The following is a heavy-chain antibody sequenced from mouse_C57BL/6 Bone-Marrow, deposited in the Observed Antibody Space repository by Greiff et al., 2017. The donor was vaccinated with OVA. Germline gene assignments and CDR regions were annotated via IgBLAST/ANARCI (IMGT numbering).Heavy chain of an antibody. CDR2: IYPGSGNT. D-gene: IGHD1-1*01. Sequence: QVQLQQSGAELVRPGASVKLSCKASGYTFTDYYINWVKQRPGQGLEWIARIYPGSGNTYYNEKFKGKATLTAEKYSSTAYMQLSSLTSEDSAVYFCARSGYGSSCAYWGQGTLVTVSA. J-gene: IGHJ3*01. V-gene: IGHV1-76*01. CDR3: ARSGYGSSCAY. CDR1: GYTFTDYY.